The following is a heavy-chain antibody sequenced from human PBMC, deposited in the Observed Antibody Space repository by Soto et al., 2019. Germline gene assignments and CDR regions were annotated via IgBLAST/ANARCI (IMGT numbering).Heavy chain of an antibody. D-gene: IGHD2-8*01. CDR1: GYSFTSYW. V-gene: IGHV5-51*01. J-gene: IGHJ6*02. CDR2: IYPGDSDT. CDR3: ARTIGYCTNGVCHTDPYYYYGMDV. Sequence: PGESLKISCKGSGYSFTSYWIGWVRQMPGKGLEWMGIIYPGDSDTRYSPSFQGQVTISADKSISTAYLQWSSLKASDTAMYYCARTIGYCTNGVCHTDPYYYYGMDVWGQGTTVTVSS.